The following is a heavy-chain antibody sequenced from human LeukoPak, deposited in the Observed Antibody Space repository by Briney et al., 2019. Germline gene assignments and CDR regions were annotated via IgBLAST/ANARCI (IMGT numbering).Heavy chain of an antibody. CDR3: ARGAESGSYYFDS. Sequence: SETLSLTCTVSGGSISIYYWSWIRQPPGKGLEWIGYIYYSGSTNYNPSLKSRVTISVDTSKNQFSLKLSSVTAADTAVYYCARGAESGSYYFDSWGQGTLVTVSS. D-gene: IGHD3-10*01. J-gene: IGHJ4*02. V-gene: IGHV4-59*01. CDR1: GGSISIYY. CDR2: IYYSGST.